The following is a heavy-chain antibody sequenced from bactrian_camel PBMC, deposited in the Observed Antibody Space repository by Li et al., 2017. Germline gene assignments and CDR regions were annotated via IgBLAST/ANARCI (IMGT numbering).Heavy chain of an antibody. D-gene: IGHD4*01. J-gene: IGHJ4*01. CDR1: LYIYSSYC. Sequence: DVQLVESGGGSVQSGGSLKLSCEISLYIYSSYCMGWFRQTPGKERAAVAAHYTGTATTYVADSVKGRFAISQDNAKNTVYLQMNTLKPEDTAMYYCAAASTYVAKWFALRENRYSDWGQGTQVTVS. V-gene: IGHV3S31*01. CDR3: AAASTYVAKWFALRENRYSD. CDR2: HYTGTATT.